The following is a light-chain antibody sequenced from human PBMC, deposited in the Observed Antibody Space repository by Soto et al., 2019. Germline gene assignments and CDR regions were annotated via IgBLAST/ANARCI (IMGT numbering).Light chain of an antibody. CDR3: QQRSSWPLT. CDR2: DAS. V-gene: IGKV3-11*01. CDR1: QSVRGY. Sequence: DIVLTQSPATLSLPPGESATLSCRASQSVRGYLAWYQQKPGQAPRLLIYDASNRATGIPARFSGSGSGTDFSLTISSLEPEDFALYFCQQRSSWPLTFGGGTKVEIK. J-gene: IGKJ4*01.